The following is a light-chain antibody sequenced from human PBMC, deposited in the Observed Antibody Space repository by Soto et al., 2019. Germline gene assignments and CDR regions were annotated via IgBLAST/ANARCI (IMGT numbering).Light chain of an antibody. CDR1: SGSVFTSHY. CDR2: NTD. CDR3: LLFMSSGISV. V-gene: IGLV8-61*01. J-gene: IGLJ3*02. Sequence: QAVVTQEPSLSVSPGGTVTLTCGLSSGSVFTSHYPSWYQQTPGQTPRTLIYNTDTRLSGVPERFSASILGNKAALTITGAQADDECDYYCLLFMSSGISVFGGGTKLTVL.